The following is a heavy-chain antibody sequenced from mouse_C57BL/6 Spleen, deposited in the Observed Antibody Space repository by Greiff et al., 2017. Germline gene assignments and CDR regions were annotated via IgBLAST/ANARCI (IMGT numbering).Heavy chain of an antibody. J-gene: IGHJ4*01. CDR3: ARRDYYGSSYGGAYAMDY. Sequence: VQLQQPGAELVKPGASVKLSCKASGYTFTSYWMHWVKQRPGQGLEWIGMVHPNSGSTNYNEKFKSKATLTVDKSSSTAYMQLSSLTSEDSAVYYCARRDYYGSSYGGAYAMDYWGQGTSVTVSS. CDR1: GYTFTSYW. CDR2: VHPNSGST. V-gene: IGHV1-64*01. D-gene: IGHD1-1*01.